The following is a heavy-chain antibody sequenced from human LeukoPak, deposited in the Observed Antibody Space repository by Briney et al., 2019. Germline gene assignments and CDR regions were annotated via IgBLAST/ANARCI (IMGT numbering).Heavy chain of an antibody. V-gene: IGHV4-34*01. Sequence: KSSETLSLTCAVYGGSFSGYYWSWIRRPPGKGLEWIGEINHSGSTNYNPSLKSRVTISVDTSKNQFSLKLSSVTAADTAVYYCARGSEYYYDSSGYYYDYNWFDPWGQGTLVTVSS. J-gene: IGHJ5*02. CDR3: ARGSEYYYDSSGYYYDYNWFDP. CDR2: INHSGST. CDR1: GGSFSGYY. D-gene: IGHD3-22*01.